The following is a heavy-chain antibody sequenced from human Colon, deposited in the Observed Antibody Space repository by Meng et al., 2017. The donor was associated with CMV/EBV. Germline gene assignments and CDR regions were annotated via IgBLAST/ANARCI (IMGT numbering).Heavy chain of an antibody. CDR1: GFNFSIHS. Sequence: EVQLVASGGXQGKPGGXLRLSCAASGFNFSIHSMNWVRQATGKGLEWVSSITRSSSQIHYAESVKGRFTISRDNAKNSLYLQMDSLRAEETAVYYCARGRYDFWSGGDNGGQGTLVTVSS. J-gene: IGHJ4*02. V-gene: IGHV3-21*01. D-gene: IGHD3-3*01. CDR3: ARGRYDFWSGGDN. CDR2: ITRSSSQI.